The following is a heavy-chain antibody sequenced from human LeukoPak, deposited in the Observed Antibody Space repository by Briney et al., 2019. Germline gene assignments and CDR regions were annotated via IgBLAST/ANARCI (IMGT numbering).Heavy chain of an antibody. V-gene: IGHV3-43D*04. J-gene: IGHJ4*02. Sequence: SGGSLRLSCAASGFKFDDYAVHWVRHAPGKGLEWVSLISYDGGSRFYADSVKGRFTISRDNTKNSLYLQMSSLRPEDTALYYCVTDLTAYISSWSRTEGSGYWGRGTLVTVSS. CDR3: VTDLTAYISSWSRTEGSGY. CDR1: GFKFDDYA. D-gene: IGHD6-13*01. CDR2: ISYDGGSR.